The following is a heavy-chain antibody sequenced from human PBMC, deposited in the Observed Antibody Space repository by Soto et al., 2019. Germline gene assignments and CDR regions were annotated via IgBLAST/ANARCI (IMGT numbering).Heavy chain of an antibody. CDR2: IYHSGST. CDR1: GGSISSSNW. V-gene: IGHV4-4*02. Sequence: QVQLQESGPGLVKPSGTLSLTCAVSGGSISSSNWWSWVRQPPGKGLEWIGEIYHSGSTNYNPSLKSRVTISVDKSKNQFSLELSSVTAADTAVYYCARVWGFYEIWSGYPDVDYWGQGTLVTVSS. D-gene: IGHD3-3*01. J-gene: IGHJ4*02. CDR3: ARVWGFYEIWSGYPDVDY.